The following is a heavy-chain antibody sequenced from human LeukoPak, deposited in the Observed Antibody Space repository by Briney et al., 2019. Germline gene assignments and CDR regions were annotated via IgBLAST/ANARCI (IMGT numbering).Heavy chain of an antibody. J-gene: IGHJ4*02. D-gene: IGHD4-23*01. CDR3: ARDTAVAL. Sequence: TSETLSLTCSVSGGSISGYYWSWIRQPPGKGLEWIGNIYYSGSTNYNPSLKSRVTISVDTSKNQFSLKLSSVTAADTAMYYCARDTAVALWGQGTLVTVSS. CDR2: IYYSGST. CDR1: GGSISGYY. V-gene: IGHV4-59*01.